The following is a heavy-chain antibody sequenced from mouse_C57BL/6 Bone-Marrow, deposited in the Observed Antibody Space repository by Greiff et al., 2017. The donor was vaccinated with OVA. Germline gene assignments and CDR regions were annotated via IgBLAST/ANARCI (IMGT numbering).Heavy chain of an antibody. D-gene: IGHD2-1*01. CDR2: IYPGDGDT. CDR1: GYAFSSSW. J-gene: IGHJ2*01. Sequence: QVQLQQSGPELVKPGASVKISCKASGYAFSSSWMNWVKQRPGKGLEWIGRIYPGDGDTNYNGKFKGKATLTADKSSSTAYMQLSSLTSEDSAVYFCARGYGNYEDYFDYWGQGTTLTVSS. V-gene: IGHV1-82*01. CDR3: ARGYGNYEDYFDY.